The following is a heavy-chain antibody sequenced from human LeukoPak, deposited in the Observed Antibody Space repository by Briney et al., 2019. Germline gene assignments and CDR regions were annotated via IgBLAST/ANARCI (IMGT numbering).Heavy chain of an antibody. D-gene: IGHD6-19*01. CDR1: GYTFTSYG. V-gene: IGHV1-18*04. Sequence: ASVKVSCKASGYTFTSYGISWVRQAPGQGLEWMGWISAYNGNTNYAQKLQGRVTTTTDTSTSTAYMELRGLRSDDTAVYYCARVSVWLAFDYWGQGTLVTVSS. J-gene: IGHJ4*02. CDR3: ARVSVWLAFDY. CDR2: ISAYNGNT.